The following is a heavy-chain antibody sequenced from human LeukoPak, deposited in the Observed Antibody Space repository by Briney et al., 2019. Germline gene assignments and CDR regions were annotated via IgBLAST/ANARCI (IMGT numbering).Heavy chain of an antibody. CDR3: ARDSAGIAVAGTGY. J-gene: IGHJ4*02. D-gene: IGHD6-19*01. Sequence: GGSLRLSCAASGFTFSSYSMNWVRQAPGKGLEWVSYISSSSSTIYYADSVKGRFTISRDNAKNSLYLQMNSLRAEDTAVYYCARDSAGIAVAGTGYWGQGTLVTVSS. V-gene: IGHV3-48*04. CDR1: GFTFSSYS. CDR2: ISSSSSTI.